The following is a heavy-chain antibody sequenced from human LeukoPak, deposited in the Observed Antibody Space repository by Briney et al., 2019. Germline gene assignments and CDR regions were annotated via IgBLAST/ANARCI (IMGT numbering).Heavy chain of an antibody. V-gene: IGHV3-73*01. CDR3: TSSAAGQRGGY. J-gene: IGHJ4*02. CDR1: GFTFGGSA. Sequence: GGSLRLSCAASGFTFGGSAVHWVRQASGKGLEWVGRIRSKANSYATAYAASVKGRFTISRDDSKNTAYLQMNSLKTEDTAVYYCTSSAAGQRGGYWGQGTLVTVSS. CDR2: IRSKANSYAT. D-gene: IGHD6-13*01.